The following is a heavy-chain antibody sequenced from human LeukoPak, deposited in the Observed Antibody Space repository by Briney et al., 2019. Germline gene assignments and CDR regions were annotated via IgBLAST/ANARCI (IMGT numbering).Heavy chain of an antibody. Sequence: SETLSLTCTVSGGSISSGDYYSSWIRQPPGKGLEWIGYIYYSGSTYYNPSLKSRVTISVDTSKNQFSLKLSSVTAADTAVYYCARVGIDYSNNWFDPWGQGTLVTVSS. V-gene: IGHV4-30-4*01. D-gene: IGHD1-26*01. J-gene: IGHJ5*02. CDR3: ARVGIDYSNNWFDP. CDR2: IYYSGST. CDR1: GGSISSGDYY.